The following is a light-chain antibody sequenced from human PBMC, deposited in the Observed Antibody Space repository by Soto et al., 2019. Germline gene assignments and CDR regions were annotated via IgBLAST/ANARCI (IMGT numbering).Light chain of an antibody. CDR1: QSVTSN. CDR2: GAS. CDR3: QQYGSSPPT. Sequence: EIVMTQSPATLSVSPGERATLSCRASQSVTSNLAWYQQKPGRAPRLLIYGASTRATGIPARFSGSGSGTDFTLTISRLEPEDVAVYYCQQYGSSPPTSGQGGKADVK. J-gene: IGKJ1*01. V-gene: IGKV3-15*01.